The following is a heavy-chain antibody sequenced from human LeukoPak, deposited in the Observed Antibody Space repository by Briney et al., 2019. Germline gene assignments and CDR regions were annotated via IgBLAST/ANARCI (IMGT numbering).Heavy chain of an antibody. J-gene: IGHJ4*02. Sequence: QAGGSLRLSCAASGFTFSSYAMTWVRQAPGKGLEWVSGISGGGGNTYYADSVKGRFTISRDNSKHTLYLQMNTLRAEDTAVYYCAKDLQLIMLGYFDYWGQGTLVTVSS. V-gene: IGHV3-23*01. CDR1: GFTFSSYA. CDR3: AKDLQLIMLGYFDY. D-gene: IGHD2-8*01. CDR2: ISGGGGNT.